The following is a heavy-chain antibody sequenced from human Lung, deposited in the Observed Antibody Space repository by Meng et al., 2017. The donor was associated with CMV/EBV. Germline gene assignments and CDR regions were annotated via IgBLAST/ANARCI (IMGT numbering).Heavy chain of an antibody. Sequence: ESLKISCAASGFTFSSYWMSWVRQAPGKGLEWVANIKQDGSEKYYMDSVKGRFTISRDNAKNSLYLQMNSLRAEDTAVYYCARRQWRYYFDYWGQGTLVTVSS. CDR3: ARRQWRYYFDY. CDR2: IKQDGSEK. CDR1: GFTFSSYW. V-gene: IGHV3-7*01. D-gene: IGHD6-19*01. J-gene: IGHJ4*02.